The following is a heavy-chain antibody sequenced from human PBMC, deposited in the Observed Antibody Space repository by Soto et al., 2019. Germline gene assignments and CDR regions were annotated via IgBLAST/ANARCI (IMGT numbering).Heavy chain of an antibody. J-gene: IGHJ3*02. D-gene: IGHD1-20*01. CDR2: MSPNTGTI. CDR1: GYTFTSYD. Sequence: ASVKVSCKASGYTFTSYDINWVRQATGQGPEWMGWMSPNTGTIVYAQKFQGRVTMTRITSTSTAYMTLSSLRSEDTAVYYCARDRPGIKTYEAFDIWGQGTTVTVSS. CDR3: ARDRPGIKTYEAFDI. V-gene: IGHV1-8*01.